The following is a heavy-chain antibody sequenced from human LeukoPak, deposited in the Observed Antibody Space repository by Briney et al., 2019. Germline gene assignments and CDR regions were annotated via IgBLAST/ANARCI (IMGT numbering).Heavy chain of an antibody. V-gene: IGHV3-30*18. D-gene: IGHD1-14*01. CDR3: AKDGQEPIRYYYYYMDV. CDR1: GFTFSSYG. Sequence: GGSLRLSCAASGFTFSSYGMHWVRQAPGKGLEWVAVISFDASNKYYADSVKGRFTVSRDNSKNTLYLQMNSLRAEDTAVYYCAKDGQEPIRYYYYYMDVWGKGTTVTVSS. J-gene: IGHJ6*03. CDR2: ISFDASNK.